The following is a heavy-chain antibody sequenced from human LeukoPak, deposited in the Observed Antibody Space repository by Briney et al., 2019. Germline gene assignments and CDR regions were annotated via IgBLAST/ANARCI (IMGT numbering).Heavy chain of an antibody. CDR2: INHSGST. V-gene: IGHV4-39*07. J-gene: IGHJ4*02. D-gene: IGHD3-22*01. CDR3: ARGTPITMIVVAYFDY. CDR1: GGSISSGSYY. Sequence: SQTLSLTCTVSGGSISSGSYYWSWIRQPPGKGLEWIGEINHSGSTNYNPSLKSRVTISVDTSKDQFSLKLSSVTAADTAVYYCARGTPITMIVVAYFDYWGQGTLVTVSS.